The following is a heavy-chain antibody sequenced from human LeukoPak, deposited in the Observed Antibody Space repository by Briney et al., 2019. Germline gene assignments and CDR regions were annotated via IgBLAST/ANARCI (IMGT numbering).Heavy chain of an antibody. V-gene: IGHV4-31*03. CDR1: GGSISSGGYY. CDR3: ARVSWFGEGASRPNYYYYGMDV. Sequence: PSQTLSLTCTVSGGSISSGGYYWSWIRQHPGKGLEWIGYIYYSGSTYYNPSLKSRVTISVDTSKNQFSLKLSSVTAADTAVYYCARVSWFGEGASRPNYYYYGMDVWGQGTTVTVSS. D-gene: IGHD3-10*01. J-gene: IGHJ6*02. CDR2: IYYSGST.